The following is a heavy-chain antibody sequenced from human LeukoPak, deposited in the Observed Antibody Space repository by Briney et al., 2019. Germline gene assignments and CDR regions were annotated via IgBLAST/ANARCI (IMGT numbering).Heavy chain of an antibody. J-gene: IGHJ4*02. CDR3: ARDSYYYDSSGYSSPSDY. CDR1: GSTFSSYS. V-gene: IGHV3-21*01. D-gene: IGHD3-22*01. CDR2: ISSSSSYI. Sequence: GGSLRLSCAASGSTFSSYSMNWVRQAPGKGLEWVSSISSSSSYIYYADSVKGRFTISRDNAKNSLYLQMNSLRAEDTAVYYCARDSYYYDSSGYSSPSDYWGQGTLVTVSS.